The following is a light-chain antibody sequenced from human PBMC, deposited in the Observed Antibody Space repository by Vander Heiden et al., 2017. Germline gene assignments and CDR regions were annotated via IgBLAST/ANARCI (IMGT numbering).Light chain of an antibody. J-gene: IGLJ2*01. CDR1: SGHSSYA. V-gene: IGLV4-69*01. CDR3: QTWGTGIHRV. CDR2: LNSDGSH. Sequence: QLVLTQSPSASASLGASVKLTCTLSSGHSSYALAWHQQQPEKGPRYLRKLNSDGSHSKGDGIPDRFSGSSSGAERDLTISSLQSEDEADYYCQTWGTGIHRVFGGGTKLTVL.